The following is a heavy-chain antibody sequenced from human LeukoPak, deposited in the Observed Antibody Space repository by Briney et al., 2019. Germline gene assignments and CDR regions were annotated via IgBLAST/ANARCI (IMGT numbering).Heavy chain of an antibody. J-gene: IGHJ3*02. Sequence: GGSLRLSCAASGFTVSSNYMSWVRQAPGKGLEWVSSISSSSSYIYYADSVKGRFTISRDNAKNSLYLQMNSLRAEDTAVYYCARGKGQWLVRYAFDIWGQGTMVTVSS. CDR2: ISSSSSYI. V-gene: IGHV3-21*01. D-gene: IGHD6-19*01. CDR3: ARGKGQWLVRYAFDI. CDR1: GFTVSSNY.